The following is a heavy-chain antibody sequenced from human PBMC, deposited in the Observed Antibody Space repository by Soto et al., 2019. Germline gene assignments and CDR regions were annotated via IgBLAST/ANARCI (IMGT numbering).Heavy chain of an antibody. J-gene: IGHJ4*02. Sequence: QVRLVESGGGVVQPGRSLRLSCAASGFSFSTYGMHWVRQAPGKGLEWVAVIWHDGSKTYYADSVKGRLIISRDNSKNTLYVQINSLRAEDTAVYFCVKGSRPIPNVSGLVYGRYWGQGTSVTVSS. CDR3: VKGSRPIPNVSGLVYGRY. CDR1: GFSFSTYG. D-gene: IGHD6-19*01. V-gene: IGHV3-33*06. CDR2: IWHDGSKT.